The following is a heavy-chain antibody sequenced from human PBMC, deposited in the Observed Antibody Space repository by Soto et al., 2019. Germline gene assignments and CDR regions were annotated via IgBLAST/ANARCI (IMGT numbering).Heavy chain of an antibody. J-gene: IGHJ5*02. CDR3: VKYTVTEDLGES. CDR1: GFTFSSYA. V-gene: IGHV3-23*01. Sequence: EVQLLESGGDVVRPGGSLRLSCAASGFTFSSYAMGWVRQAPGKGLEWVAGVSRAGTYTFYADSVRGRFSISRDNSRDTVDLSMNALRGADTAVYFCVKYTVTEDLGESWGQGTLVSVSS. CDR2: VSRAGTYT. D-gene: IGHD3-16*01.